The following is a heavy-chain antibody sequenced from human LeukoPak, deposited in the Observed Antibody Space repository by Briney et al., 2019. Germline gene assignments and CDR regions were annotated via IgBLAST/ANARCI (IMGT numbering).Heavy chain of an antibody. CDR2: ISGSGGST. Sequence: GGSLGLSCAASGFTFSSYAMSWVRQAPGKGLEWVSAISGSGGSTYYADSVKGRFTISRDNSKNTLYLQMNSLRAEDTAVYYCAKDRNGIAVAAPSPVGYWGQGTLVTVSS. V-gene: IGHV3-23*01. CDR1: GFTFSSYA. J-gene: IGHJ4*02. CDR3: AKDRNGIAVAAPSPVGY. D-gene: IGHD6-19*01.